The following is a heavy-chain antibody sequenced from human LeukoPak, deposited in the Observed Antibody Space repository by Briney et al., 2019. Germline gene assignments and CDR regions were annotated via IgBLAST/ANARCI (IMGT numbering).Heavy chain of an antibody. CDR3: ARGSDMAV. V-gene: IGHV3-7*01. CDR1: GFTLRSSW. J-gene: IGHJ6*02. CDR2: IKQDGSEK. Sequence: GGSLRLSCAASGFTLRSSWMTWVRQTPGKGLECVANIKQDGSEKSYVDSVKGRFTISRDNAKNLLFLQMSSLRVEDTAVYYCARGSDMAVWGQGTTVSVSS.